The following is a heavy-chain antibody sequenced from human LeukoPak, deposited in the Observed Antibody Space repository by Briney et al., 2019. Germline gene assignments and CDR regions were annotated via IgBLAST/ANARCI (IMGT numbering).Heavy chain of an antibody. D-gene: IGHD3-10*01. J-gene: IGHJ4*02. CDR1: EFIFGAYW. CDR2: INQDGSET. V-gene: IGHV3-7*01. CDR3: VRSLQKFGTRDY. Sequence: PGGALRLSCAGSEFIFGAYWLTWVRQAPGKGLNWVAHINQDGSETYYMDSVKGRFTISRDNAKKSVFLQMNSLTAEDTALYYCVRSLQKFGTRDYWGQGTLVTVSS.